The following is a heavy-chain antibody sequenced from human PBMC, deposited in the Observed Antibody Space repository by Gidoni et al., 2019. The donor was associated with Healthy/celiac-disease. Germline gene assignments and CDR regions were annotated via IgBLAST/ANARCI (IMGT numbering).Heavy chain of an antibody. Sequence: QVQLQQWGAGLLTPSETLSLTCAVYGWSFIGYYWSWIRQPPGKGLEWIGEINHSGSTNYNPSLKSRVTISVDTSKNQFSLKLSSVTAADTAVYYCASTRSRAEYNWFDPWGQGTLVTVSS. D-gene: IGHD3-10*01. CDR3: ASTRSRAEYNWFDP. CDR1: GWSFIGYY. J-gene: IGHJ5*02. CDR2: INHSGST. V-gene: IGHV4-34*01.